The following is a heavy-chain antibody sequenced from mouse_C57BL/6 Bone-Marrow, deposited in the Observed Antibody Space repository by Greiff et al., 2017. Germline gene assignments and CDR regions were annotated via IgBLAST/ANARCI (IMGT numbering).Heavy chain of an antibody. V-gene: IGHV1-18*01. J-gene: IGHJ4*01. CDR2: INPNNGGT. CDR3: ARGIYYYGSSPMDY. D-gene: IGHD1-1*01. CDR1: GYTFTDYN. Sequence: VQLQQSGPELVKPGASVKIPCKASGYTFTDYNMDWVKQSHGKSLEWIGDINPNNGGTIYNQKFKGKATLTVDKSSSTAYMELRSLTSEDTAVYYCARGIYYYGSSPMDYWGQGTSVTVSS.